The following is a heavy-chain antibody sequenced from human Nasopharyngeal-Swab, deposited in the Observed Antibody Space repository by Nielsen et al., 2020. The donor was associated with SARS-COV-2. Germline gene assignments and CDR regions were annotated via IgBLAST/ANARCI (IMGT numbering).Heavy chain of an antibody. D-gene: IGHD2/OR15-2a*01. CDR2: INGDGSSL. J-gene: IGHJ4*02. CDR3: ARGRGSSTSMIGY. V-gene: IGHV3-74*01. CDR1: GFTFSNYR. Sequence: GESLKISCAASGFTFSNYRMHLVRQAPGKGLVLVSRINGDGSSLNYADFVKGRFTISTDNAKSTLYLEMNSLRAEDTAVYYCARGRGSSTSMIGYWGQGTLVTVSS.